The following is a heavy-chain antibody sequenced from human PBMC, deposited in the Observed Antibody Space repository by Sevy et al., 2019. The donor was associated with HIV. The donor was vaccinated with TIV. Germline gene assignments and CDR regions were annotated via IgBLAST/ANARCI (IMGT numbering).Heavy chain of an antibody. CDR2: ISSSSSYI. V-gene: IGHV3-21*01. CDR3: ARVPNGGEYYFDY. Sequence: GGSLRLSCAASGFTFSSYSMNWVRQAPGKGLEWVSPISSSSSYIYYADSVKGRFTISRDNAKNSLYLQMNSLRAEDTAVYYCARVPNGGEYYFDYWGQGTLVTVSS. CDR1: GFTFSSYS. D-gene: IGHD2-8*01. J-gene: IGHJ4*02.